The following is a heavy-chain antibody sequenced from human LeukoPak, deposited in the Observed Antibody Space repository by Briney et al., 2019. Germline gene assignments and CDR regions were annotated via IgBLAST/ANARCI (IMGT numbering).Heavy chain of an antibody. V-gene: IGHV7-4-1*02. Sequence: GASVKVSCKASGYTFTGNYMHWVRQAPGQGLEWMGWINTNTGNPTYAQGFTGRLVFSLDTSVSTAYLQISSLKAEDTAVYYCARVKGSLSMGYYYYYYMDVWGKGTTVTVSS. CDR1: GYTFTGNY. CDR2: INTNTGNP. D-gene: IGHD2/OR15-2a*01. J-gene: IGHJ6*03. CDR3: ARVKGSLSMGYYYYYYMDV.